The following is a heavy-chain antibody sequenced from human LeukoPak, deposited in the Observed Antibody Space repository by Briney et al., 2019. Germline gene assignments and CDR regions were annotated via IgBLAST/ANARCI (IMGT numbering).Heavy chain of an antibody. CDR1: GFTFSSYW. D-gene: IGHD6-6*01. Sequence: SGGSLRLSCAASGFTFSSYWMHWVRQAPGKGLVWVSRINSDGSSTSYADSVKGRFTISRDNAKNTLYLQMNGLRADDTAVYYCAKDDVAAFATGYMDVWGKGTTVTVSS. V-gene: IGHV3-74*01. J-gene: IGHJ6*03. CDR3: AKDDVAAFATGYMDV. CDR2: INSDGSST.